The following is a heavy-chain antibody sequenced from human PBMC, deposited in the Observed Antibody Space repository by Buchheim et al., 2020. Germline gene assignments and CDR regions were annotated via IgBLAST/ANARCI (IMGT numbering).Heavy chain of an antibody. J-gene: IGHJ4*02. V-gene: IGHV4-31*03. D-gene: IGHD3-10*01. CDR3: ARLSLLPRAYYFDY. CDR1: GGSISSGGYY. Sequence: QVQLQQWGAGLLKPSQTLSLTCTVSGGSISSGGYYWSWIRQHPGKGLEWIGYIYYSGSTYYNPSLKSRVTISVDTSKNQFSLKLSSVTAADTAVYYCARLSLLPRAYYFDYWGQGTL. CDR2: IYYSGST.